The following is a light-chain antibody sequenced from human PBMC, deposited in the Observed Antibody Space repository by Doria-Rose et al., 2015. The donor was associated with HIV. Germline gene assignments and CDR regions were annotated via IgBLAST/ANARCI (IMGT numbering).Light chain of an antibody. CDR1: QSLLYTSKNY. Sequence: DIRLTQSPESLGMSLGERATLNCKSNQSLLYTSKNYLAWYQQKPGQPPKLLIYWASTQQSGVPARFSGSGSGTDFTLAISSLEAEDVAVYYCQQHYDTPPFGPGTTGDIK. CDR3: QQHYDTPP. CDR2: WAS. V-gene: IGKV4-1*01. J-gene: IGKJ3*01.